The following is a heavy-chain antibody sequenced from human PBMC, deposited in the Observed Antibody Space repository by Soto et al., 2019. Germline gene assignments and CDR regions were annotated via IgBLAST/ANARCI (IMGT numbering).Heavy chain of an antibody. CDR3: ARERAAAGKSKKLYYVDY. Sequence: SDTLRVTCTVSGGSISSSSYYWGWIRQPPGKGLEWIGSIYYSGSTYYNPSLKSRVTISVDTSKNQFSLKLSSVTAADTAVYYCARERAAAGKSKKLYYVDYWGQGTLVTV. CDR1: GGSISSSSYY. J-gene: IGHJ4*02. D-gene: IGHD6-13*01. V-gene: IGHV4-39*01. CDR2: IYYSGST.